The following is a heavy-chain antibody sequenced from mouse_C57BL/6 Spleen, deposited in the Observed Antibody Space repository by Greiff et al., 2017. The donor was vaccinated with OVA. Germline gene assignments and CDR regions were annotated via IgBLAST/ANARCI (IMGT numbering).Heavy chain of an antibody. CDR1: GFNIKDYY. J-gene: IGHJ2*01. CDR2: IDPEDGDT. Sequence: VQLQQSGAELVRPGASVKLSCTASGFNIKDYYMHWVKQRPEQGLEWIGRIDPEDGDTEYAPKFQGKATMTADTSSNTAYLQLSSLTSEDTAVYYCTTDTTVVATPFAYWGQVTTLTVSS. D-gene: IGHD1-1*01. V-gene: IGHV14-1*01. CDR3: TTDTTVVATPFAY.